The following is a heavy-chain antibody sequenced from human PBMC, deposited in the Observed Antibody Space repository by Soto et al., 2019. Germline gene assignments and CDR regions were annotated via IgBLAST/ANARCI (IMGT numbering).Heavy chain of an antibody. CDR3: ARDGDYYDSSGYYDY. D-gene: IGHD3-22*01. J-gene: IGHJ4*02. V-gene: IGHV1-3*01. Sequence: QVQLVQSGAEVKKPGASVKVSCKASGYTFTSYAMHWVRQAPGQRREWMGWINAGNGNTKYSQKFQGRVTLPRDTSASTAYMELSSLRSEDTAVYYCARDGDYYDSSGYYDYWGQGTLVTVSS. CDR1: GYTFTSYA. CDR2: INAGNGNT.